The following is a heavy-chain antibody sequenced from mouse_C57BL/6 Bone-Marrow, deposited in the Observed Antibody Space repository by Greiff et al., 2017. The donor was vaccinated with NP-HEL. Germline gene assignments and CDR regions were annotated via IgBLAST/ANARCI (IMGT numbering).Heavy chain of an antibody. CDR3: AREGAAIYYDYLFAY. Sequence: DVQLVESGPELVKPGDSVKISCKASGYSFTGYFMNWVMQSHGKSLEWIGRINPYNGDTFYNQKFKGKATLTVDKSSSTAHMELRSLTSEDSAVYYCAREGAAIYYDYLFAYWGQGTLVTVSA. CDR2: INPYNGDT. CDR1: GYSFTGYF. D-gene: IGHD2-4*01. V-gene: IGHV1-20*01. J-gene: IGHJ3*01.